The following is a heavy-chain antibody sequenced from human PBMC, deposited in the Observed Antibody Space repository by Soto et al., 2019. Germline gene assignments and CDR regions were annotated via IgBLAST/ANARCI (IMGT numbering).Heavy chain of an antibody. V-gene: IGHV4-59*01. CDR2: IYYSGST. CDR1: GGSISSYY. Sequence: PSETLSLTCTVSGGSISSYYWSWIRQPPGKGLEWIGYIYYSGSTNYNPSLKSRVTISVDTSKNQFSLKLSSVTAADTAVYYCARGGDGYNYGLLDPWGQGTLVTVSS. CDR3: ARGGDGYNYGLLDP. D-gene: IGHD5-12*01. J-gene: IGHJ5*02.